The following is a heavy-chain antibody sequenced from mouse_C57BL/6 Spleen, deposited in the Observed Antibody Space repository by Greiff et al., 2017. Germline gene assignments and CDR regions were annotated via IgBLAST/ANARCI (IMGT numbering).Heavy chain of an antibody. CDR3: ERAFYDGYGDY. V-gene: IGHV1-81*01. D-gene: IGHD2-3*01. CDR1: GYTFTSYG. CDR2: IYPRSGNT. Sequence: VQLQQSGAELARPGASVKLSCKASGYTFTSYGISWVKQRTGQGLEWIGEIYPRSGNTYYNEKFKGKATLTADKSSSTAYMELRSLTSEDAAVYFCERAFYDGYGDYWGQGTTRTVSS. J-gene: IGHJ2*01.